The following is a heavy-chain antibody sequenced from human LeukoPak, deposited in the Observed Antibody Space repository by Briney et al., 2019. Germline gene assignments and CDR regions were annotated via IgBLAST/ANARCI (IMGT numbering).Heavy chain of an antibody. CDR3: ARETFNAFDI. CDR2: ISNDGSNK. J-gene: IGHJ3*02. V-gene: IGHV3-30*04. Sequence: GRSLRLSCAASGFTFSNYAMHWVRQAPGKGLEWMAVISNDGSNKYYADSVKGRFTISRDNSKNTLYLQMNSLRAKDTAVYYCARETFNAFDIWGQGTMVTVSS. CDR1: GFTFSNYA.